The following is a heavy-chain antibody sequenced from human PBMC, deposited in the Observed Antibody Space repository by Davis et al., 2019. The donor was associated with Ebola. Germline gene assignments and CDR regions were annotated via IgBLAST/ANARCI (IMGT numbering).Heavy chain of an antibody. CDR2: ISSSSSYI. CDR1: GFTFSSYS. Sequence: GGSLRLSCAASGFTFSSYSMNWVRQAPGKGLEWVSSISSSSSYIYYADSVKGRFTISRDNAKNSLYLQMNSLRAEDTAVYYCAREAGTELFYYGMDVWGKGTTVTVSS. CDR3: AREAGTELFYYGMDV. J-gene: IGHJ6*04. V-gene: IGHV3-21*01. D-gene: IGHD6-19*01.